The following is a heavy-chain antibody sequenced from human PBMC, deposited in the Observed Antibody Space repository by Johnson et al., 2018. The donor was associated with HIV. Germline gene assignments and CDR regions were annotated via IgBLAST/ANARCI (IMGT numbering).Heavy chain of an antibody. V-gene: IGHV3-30*18. CDR3: SKDVLSLGYCSGGGCWEDAFDI. Sequence: QVQLVESGGGLVQPGGSLRLSCAASGFTFSSYGMHWVRQAPGKGLEWVAVMSYDGNSKFYADYVKGRFTISRDNSKNTLYLQMNSLRAEDTAVYYCSKDVLSLGYCSGGGCWEDAFDIWGQGTKVTVSS. J-gene: IGHJ3*02. CDR1: GFTFSSYG. D-gene: IGHD2-15*01. CDR2: MSYDGNSK.